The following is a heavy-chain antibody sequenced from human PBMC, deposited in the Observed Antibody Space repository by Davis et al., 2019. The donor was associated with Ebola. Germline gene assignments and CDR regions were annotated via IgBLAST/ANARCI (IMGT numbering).Heavy chain of an antibody. V-gene: IGHV3-23*01. CDR2: ISGSGGTT. D-gene: IGHD2-15*01. CDR3: AKSGDIVVVVAAPIDY. Sequence: GESLKISCAASGFTFSTYAMSWVRQAPGKGLEWVSIISGSGGTTEYADSVKGRFTISRDNSKNTLYLQMNSLRAEDTAVYYCAKSGDIVVVVAAPIDYWGQGTLVTVSS. J-gene: IGHJ4*02. CDR1: GFTFSTYA.